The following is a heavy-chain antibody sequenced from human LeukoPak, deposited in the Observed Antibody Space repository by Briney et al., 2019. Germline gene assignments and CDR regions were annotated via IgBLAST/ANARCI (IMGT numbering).Heavy chain of an antibody. Sequence: PGGSLRLSCAASGFTFSSYEMNWVRQAPGKGLEWVSYISSSGSTIYYADSVKGRFTISRDNAKNSLYLQMNSLRAEDTAVYYCARGGGYGHGYFDHWGQGALVTVSS. V-gene: IGHV3-48*03. CDR2: ISSSGSTI. J-gene: IGHJ4*02. CDR1: GFTFSSYE. CDR3: ARGGGYGHGYFDH. D-gene: IGHD5-18*01.